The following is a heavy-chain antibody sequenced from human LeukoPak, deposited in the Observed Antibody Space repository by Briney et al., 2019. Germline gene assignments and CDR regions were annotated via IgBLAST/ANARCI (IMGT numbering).Heavy chain of an antibody. Sequence: SETLSLTCTVSGGSISSYYWSWIRQPPGKGLEWIGYIYYSGSTNYNPSLKSRVTISVDTSKNQFSLKLSSVTAADTAVYYCTRKATTGPTKAAFDVWGQGTMVTVSS. V-gene: IGHV4-59*01. CDR2: IYYSGST. CDR1: GGSISSYY. D-gene: IGHD4-17*01. CDR3: TRKATTGPTKAAFDV. J-gene: IGHJ3*01.